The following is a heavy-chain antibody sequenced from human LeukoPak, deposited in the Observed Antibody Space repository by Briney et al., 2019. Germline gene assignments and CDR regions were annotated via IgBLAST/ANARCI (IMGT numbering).Heavy chain of an antibody. D-gene: IGHD4/OR15-4a*01. CDR2: IYNTGRR. V-gene: IGHV4-4*07. CDR3: ARAIYGASRNMDV. J-gene: IGHJ6*03. Sequence: SGTLSLTCTVSGGSISSYYWSWVGQPAGKGVEGIGRIYNTGRRKYNPSLTSGGTMSIDTCKTQFSLKLNSVPAADTAVYYCARAIYGASRNMDVWGKGTTVIVSS. CDR1: GGSISSYY.